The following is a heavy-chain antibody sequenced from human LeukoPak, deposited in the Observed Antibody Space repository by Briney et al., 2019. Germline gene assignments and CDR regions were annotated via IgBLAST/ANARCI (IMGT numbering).Heavy chain of an antibody. CDR3: ARRSGKKYYFDY. V-gene: IGHV4-39*01. CDR2: IYYSGST. CDR1: GGSISSSSYY. J-gene: IGHJ4*02. D-gene: IGHD4-23*01. Sequence: SETLSLTCTVSGGSISSSSYYWGWIRQPPGKGLEWIGSIYYSGSTYYNPSLKSRVTISVGTSKNQFSLKLSAVTAADTAVYYCARRSGKKYYFDYWGQGTLVTVSS.